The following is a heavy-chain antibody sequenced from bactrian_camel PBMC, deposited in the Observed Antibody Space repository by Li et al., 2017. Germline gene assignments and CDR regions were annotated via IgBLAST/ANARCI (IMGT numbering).Heavy chain of an antibody. CDR1: GLTFSSYY. Sequence: VQLVESGGGLVQPGGSLRLSCVASGLTFSSYYMSWVRQAPGKGLEWVSSIYSGVSNTYYADSVKGRFTISRDNAKNTLYLQMNSLKTEDTAVYYCATWWSVGFWGQGTQVTV. CDR3: ATWWSVGF. J-gene: IGHJ6*01. D-gene: IGHD7*01. CDR2: IYSGVSNT. V-gene: IGHV3-2*01.